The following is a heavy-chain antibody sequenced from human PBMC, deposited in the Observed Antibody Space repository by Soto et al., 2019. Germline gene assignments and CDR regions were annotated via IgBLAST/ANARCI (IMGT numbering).Heavy chain of an antibody. Sequence: PGGSLRLSCAASGFSFVNYAMNWVRHAPGKGLEWVSGLSGSGTSTCYADSVKGRFTISRDNSRDTLFLQMNSLTADDTAVYYCAKATPIGGWFNPFDSWGQGALVTGSS. CDR3: AKATPIGGWFNPFDS. V-gene: IGHV3-23*01. D-gene: IGHD6-19*01. CDR1: GFSFVNYA. CDR2: LSGSGTST. J-gene: IGHJ4*02.